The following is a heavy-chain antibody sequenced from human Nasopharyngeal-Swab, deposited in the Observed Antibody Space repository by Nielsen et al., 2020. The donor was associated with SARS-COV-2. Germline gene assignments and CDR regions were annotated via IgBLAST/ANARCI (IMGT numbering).Heavy chain of an antibody. CDR3: ARANGVRGVIVDYYYYMDV. V-gene: IGHV4-31*03. CDR2: IYYSGST. J-gene: IGHJ6*03. Sequence: LRLSCTVSGGSISSGGYYWSWIRQHTGKGLEWIGYIYYSGSTYYNPSLKSRVTISVDTSKNQFSLKLSSVTAADTAGYYCARANGVRGVIVDYYYYMDVWGKGTTVTVSS. D-gene: IGHD3-10*01. CDR1: GGSISSGGYY.